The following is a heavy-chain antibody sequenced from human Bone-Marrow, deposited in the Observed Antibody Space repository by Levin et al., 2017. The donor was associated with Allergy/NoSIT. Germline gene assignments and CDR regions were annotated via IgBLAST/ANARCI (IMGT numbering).Heavy chain of an antibody. CDR2: IDSGSNTI. CDR3: ARPNRGAFDF. J-gene: IGHJ3*01. D-gene: IGHD2/OR15-2a*01. CDR1: GFTFSIYS. Sequence: LSLTCAASGFTFSIYSMNWVRQAPGKGLEWVSYIDSGSNTIYYADSVKGRFTISRDNAKNSLYLQMNSLRAEDTAVYYCARPNRGAFDFWGRGTTVTVSS. V-gene: IGHV3-48*01.